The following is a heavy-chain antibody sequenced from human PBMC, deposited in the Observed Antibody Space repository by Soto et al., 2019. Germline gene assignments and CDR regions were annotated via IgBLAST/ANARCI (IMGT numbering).Heavy chain of an antibody. V-gene: IGHV3-23*01. CDR1: GFTFSNYA. CDR3: AKARATTIFDY. J-gene: IGHJ4*02. Sequence: GGSLRLSCAASGFTFSNYALTWVRQAPGKGLEWVSIISGSAGSAYYADSVKGRFTISRDSSKNTVYLQMNSLRAEDTAVYYCAKARATTIFDYWGQGTLVTVSS. CDR2: ISGSAGSA. D-gene: IGHD1-26*01.